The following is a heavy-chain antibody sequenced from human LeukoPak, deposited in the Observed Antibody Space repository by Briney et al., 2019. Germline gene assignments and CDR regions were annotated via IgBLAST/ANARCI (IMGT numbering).Heavy chain of an antibody. D-gene: IGHD2-15*01. CDR1: GFTFSRHP. CDR2: ISPGTI. V-gene: IGHV3-48*01. Sequence: PGGSLRLSCAASGFTFSRHPMNWVRQAPGKGLEWVSYISPGTIYYADSVKGRFTISRDNAKYSLYLQMNSLRAEDTAVYYCTRDGRVAYEMDVWGQGTTVTVSS. J-gene: IGHJ6*02. CDR3: TRDGRVAYEMDV.